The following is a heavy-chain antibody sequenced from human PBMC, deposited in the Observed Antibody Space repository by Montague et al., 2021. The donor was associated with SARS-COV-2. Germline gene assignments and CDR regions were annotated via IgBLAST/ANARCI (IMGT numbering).Heavy chain of an antibody. D-gene: IGHD2-2*01. CDR3: ASEDIVVVMGAFDI. Sequence: SLRLSCAASGFTFSSYAVHWVRQAPGKGLEWVAVISYDGSNKYYADSVKGRFTISRDNSKNTLYLQMNSLRAEDTAVYYCASEDIVVVMGAFDIWGQGTMVTVSS. CDR2: ISYDGSNK. J-gene: IGHJ3*02. CDR1: GFTFSSYA. V-gene: IGHV3-30*04.